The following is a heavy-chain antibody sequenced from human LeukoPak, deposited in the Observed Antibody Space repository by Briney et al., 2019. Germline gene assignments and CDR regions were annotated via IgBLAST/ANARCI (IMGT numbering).Heavy chain of an antibody. J-gene: IGHJ4*02. Sequence: GGSLRLSRAASGFTFSDYYMSWIRQTPGKGLEWVSYISSSGTTMEYAKSVKGRFTISRDNAKDSLYLQMNSLEAEDTAVYYCAKGHTYGMIWGQGTLVSVSS. CDR3: AKGHTYGMI. CDR1: GFTFSDYY. CDR2: ISSSGTTM. D-gene: IGHD2-8*01. V-gene: IGHV3-11*01.